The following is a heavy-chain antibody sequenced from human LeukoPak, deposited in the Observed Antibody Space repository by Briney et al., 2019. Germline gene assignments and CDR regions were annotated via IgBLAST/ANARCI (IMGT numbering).Heavy chain of an antibody. Sequence: ASVKVSCKTSGGTFSSYAISWVRQAPGQGLEWMGGIIPISGTTNNAQKFQGRVTITADESTSTAYMELSSLRSEDTAVYYCASTGRGWYFDHLGQGTLVNVSS. J-gene: IGHJ4*02. CDR1: GGTFSSYA. CDR3: ASTGRGWYFDH. CDR2: IIPISGTT. D-gene: IGHD6-19*01. V-gene: IGHV1-69*13.